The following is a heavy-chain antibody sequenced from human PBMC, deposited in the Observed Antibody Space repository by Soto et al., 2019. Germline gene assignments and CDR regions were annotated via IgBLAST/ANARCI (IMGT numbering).Heavy chain of an antibody. CDR2: VNYIGST. J-gene: IGHJ4*02. CDR3: GRLHEGYSSTWIDS. V-gene: IGHV4-59*08. D-gene: IGHD6-13*01. CDR1: GGSMSNYY. Sequence: QVELQESGPGLVKPSETLSLSCSVSGGSMSNYYWTWIRQPPGKGLEWIGYVNYIGSTRYNPSLNSRFTISVDTSKTQFSLRMNSVTAADTAVYYCGRLHEGYSSTWIDSWGQGTLVTVSS.